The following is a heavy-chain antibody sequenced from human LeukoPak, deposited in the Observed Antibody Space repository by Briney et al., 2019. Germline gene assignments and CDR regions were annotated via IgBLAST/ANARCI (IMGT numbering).Heavy chain of an antibody. CDR2: ISGSGSST. D-gene: IGHD7-27*01. Sequence: GGSLRLSCAASGFTFSSYAMSWVRQAPGKGLEWVSAISGSGSSTYYADSVKGRFTISRDNSKNTLYLQMNSLRAEDTAVYYCAKDLENPDLGIFDYWGQGTLVTVSS. J-gene: IGHJ4*02. V-gene: IGHV3-23*01. CDR1: GFTFSSYA. CDR3: AKDLENPDLGIFDY.